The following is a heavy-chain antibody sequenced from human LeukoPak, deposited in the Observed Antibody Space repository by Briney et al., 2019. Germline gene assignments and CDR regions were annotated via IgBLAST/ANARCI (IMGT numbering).Heavy chain of an antibody. V-gene: IGHV3-21*01. J-gene: IGHJ4*02. CDR2: ISSSSSYI. CDR1: GFTFSSYS. CDR3: ARGPPYDSSPYYFDY. D-gene: IGHD3-22*01. Sequence: GGSLRLSCAASGFTFSSYSMNWVRQAPGKGLEWVSSISSSSSYIYYADSVKGRFTISRDNAKNSLYLQMISLRAEDTAVYYCARGPPYDSSPYYFDYWGQGTLVTVSS.